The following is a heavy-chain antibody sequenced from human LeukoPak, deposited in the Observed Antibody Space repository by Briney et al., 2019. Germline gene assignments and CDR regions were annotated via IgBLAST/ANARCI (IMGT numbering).Heavy chain of an antibody. CDR2: IYYSGST. J-gene: IGHJ4*02. V-gene: IGHV4-39*01. CDR1: GGSISSSSYY. Sequence: SETLSLTCTVSGGSISSSSYYWGWIRQPPGKGLEWIGSIYYSGSTYYNPSLKSRVTISVDTSKNQFSLKLSSVTAADTAVYYCARRAVRGVIITERGGYFDYWGQGTLVTVSS. D-gene: IGHD3-10*01. CDR3: ARRAVRGVIITERGGYFDY.